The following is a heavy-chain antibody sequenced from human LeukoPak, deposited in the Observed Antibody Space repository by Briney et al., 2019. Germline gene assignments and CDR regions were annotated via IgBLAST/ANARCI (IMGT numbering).Heavy chain of an antibody. V-gene: IGHV1-18*01. CDR1: GYSFISYG. CDR2: FSAYNGNT. CDR3: ARALRHSGLGAFDM. J-gene: IGHJ3*02. D-gene: IGHD5-12*01. Sequence: GESLKISFKGSGYSFISYGISWARRAPGRGREWLGWFSAYNGNTNYAQELMGRGTTTTDTSTTTAHMQLRSRRSVEKTAYYYARALRHSGLGAFDMWDQGTMVTVSS.